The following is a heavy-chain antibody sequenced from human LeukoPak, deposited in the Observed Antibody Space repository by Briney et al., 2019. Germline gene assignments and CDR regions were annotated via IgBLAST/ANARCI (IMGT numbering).Heavy chain of an antibody. CDR2: IRYDGSNK. D-gene: IGHD5-18*01. V-gene: IGHV3-30*02. J-gene: IGHJ5*02. CDR1: GFTFSSYG. Sequence: PGGSLRLSCAASGFTFSSYGMHWVRQAPGKGLEWVAFIRYDGSNKYYADSVKGRFTISRDNSKNTLYLQMNSLRAEDTAVYYCAKDRGGGVYSYGLNWFDPWGQGTLVTVSS. CDR3: AKDRGGGVYSYGLNWFDP.